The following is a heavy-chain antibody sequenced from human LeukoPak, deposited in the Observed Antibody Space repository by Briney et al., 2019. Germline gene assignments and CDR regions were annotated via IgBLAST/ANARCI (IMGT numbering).Heavy chain of an antibody. Sequence: PGGSLRLSCAASGFTFSLHYMGGVRQTPGKGLEWVANIKEDGSDTFYVDSVKGRFTISRDNAKNSVYLQMNILRAEDTAVYYCARHRYFYFDLWGQGTLVNVSS. J-gene: IGHJ4*02. D-gene: IGHD3-9*01. V-gene: IGHV3-7*01. CDR3: ARHRYFYFDL. CDR2: IKEDGSDT. CDR1: GFTFSLHY.